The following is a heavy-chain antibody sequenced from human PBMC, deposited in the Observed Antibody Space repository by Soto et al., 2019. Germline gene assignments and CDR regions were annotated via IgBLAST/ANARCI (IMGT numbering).Heavy chain of an antibody. J-gene: IGHJ6*02. Sequence: WASVKVSCKASGGTFSSYTISWVRQAPGQGLERMGRIIPILGIANYAQKFQGRVTITADKSTSTAYMELSSLRSEDTAVYYCARERHSSGYYYGGNKESYYYAMDVWG. D-gene: IGHD3-22*01. CDR3: ARERHSSGYYYGGNKESYYYAMDV. CDR2: IIPILGIA. CDR1: GGTFSSYT. V-gene: IGHV1-69*04.